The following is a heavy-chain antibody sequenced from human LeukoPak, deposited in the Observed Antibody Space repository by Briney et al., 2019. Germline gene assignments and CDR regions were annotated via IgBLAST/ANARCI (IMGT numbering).Heavy chain of an antibody. V-gene: IGHV3-30*18. CDR2: ISYDGSNK. D-gene: IGHD3-16*02. Sequence: GGSLRLSCAASGFTFSSYGMHWIRQAPGKGLEWVAVISYDGSNKYYADSVKGRFTISRDNSKNTLYLQMNSLRAEDTAVYYCAKEYRPYYFDHWGQGTLVTVSS. J-gene: IGHJ4*02. CDR3: AKEYRPYYFDH. CDR1: GFTFSSYG.